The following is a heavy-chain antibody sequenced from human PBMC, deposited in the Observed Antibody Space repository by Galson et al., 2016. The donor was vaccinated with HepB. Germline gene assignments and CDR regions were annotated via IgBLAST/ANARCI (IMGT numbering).Heavy chain of an antibody. Sequence: SETLSLTCSVSGGSVSNYFWSWIRRPPGKGLEWIGYIYYRGSSEYNPSLKSRATISVDTSKNHFSLKLHSLTAADTAIYYCAGFDHGPTFDYWGQGTLVTVSS. J-gene: IGHJ4*02. CDR2: IYYRGSS. CDR3: AGFDHGPTFDY. V-gene: IGHV4-59*02. CDR1: GGSVSNYF.